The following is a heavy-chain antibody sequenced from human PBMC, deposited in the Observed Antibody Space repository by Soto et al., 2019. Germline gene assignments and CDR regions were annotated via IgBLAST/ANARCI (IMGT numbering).Heavy chain of an antibody. CDR3: TRDRVATIKTAFDY. Sequence: PGGSLRLSCTASGFTFGDYAMSWFRQAPGKGLEWVGFIRSKAYGGTTEYAASVKGRFTISRDDSKSIAYLQMNSLKTEDTAVYYCTRDRVATIKTAFDYWGQGTLVTVSS. V-gene: IGHV3-49*03. CDR2: IRSKAYGGTT. J-gene: IGHJ4*02. CDR1: GFTFGDYA. D-gene: IGHD5-12*01.